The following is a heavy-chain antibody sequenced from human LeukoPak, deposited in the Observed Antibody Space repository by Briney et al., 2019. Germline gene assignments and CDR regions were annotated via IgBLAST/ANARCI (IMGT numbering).Heavy chain of an antibody. J-gene: IGHJ4*02. CDR2: IYSGGDT. Sequence: PGGSLRLSCAASGITVSGSYMTWVRQAPGKGLEWVSYIYSGGDTSYADSVKGRFTISRGNSKNTLYLQMNSLRAEDTAVYYCARAYNYVFDYWGQGTLVTVSS. CDR3: ARAYNYVFDY. V-gene: IGHV3-53*01. CDR1: GITVSGSY. D-gene: IGHD3-10*02.